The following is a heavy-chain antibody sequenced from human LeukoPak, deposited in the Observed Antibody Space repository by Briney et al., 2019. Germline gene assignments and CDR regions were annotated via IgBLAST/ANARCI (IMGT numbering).Heavy chain of an antibody. CDR2: ISNGNT. J-gene: IGHJ4*02. Sequence: ASVKVSCKASGYTFTSYGISWLRQAPGQGLEWMGWISNGNTNYAQKLQGRVTMTTDTSTSTAYMELRSLRSDDTAVYYCARDFTTYSSSWSFDYWGQGTLVTVSS. D-gene: IGHD6-13*01. V-gene: IGHV1-18*01. CDR3: ARDFTTYSSSWSFDY. CDR1: GYTFTSYG.